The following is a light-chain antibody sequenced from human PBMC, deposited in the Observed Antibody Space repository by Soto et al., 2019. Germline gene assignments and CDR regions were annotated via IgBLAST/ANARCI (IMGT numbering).Light chain of an antibody. Sequence: DIQLTQSPSSLSASVGDRVTITCQASQDINNYLNWYQQKPGKAPKLLIFDASSVETGVPSRFSGSGSGTHFTFTISSLQPEYIAPYHCQQDEDLPLTFGGGTRVELK. J-gene: IGKJ4*01. CDR2: DAS. CDR3: QQDEDLPLT. V-gene: IGKV1-33*01. CDR1: QDINNY.